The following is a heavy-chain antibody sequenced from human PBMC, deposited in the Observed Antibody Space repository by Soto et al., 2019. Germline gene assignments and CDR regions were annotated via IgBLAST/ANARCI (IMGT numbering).Heavy chain of an antibody. D-gene: IGHD3-22*01. CDR1: GDSVSSNSAA. Sequence: SQTLSLTCAISGDSVSSNSAAWNWIRRSPSRGLEWLGRTYYRSKWYNDYAVSVKSRITINPDTSKNQFSLQLNSVTPEDTAVYYCARDDSSGYYRGFYYYGMDVWGQGTTVTVSS. V-gene: IGHV6-1*01. J-gene: IGHJ6*02. CDR3: ARDDSSGYYRGFYYYGMDV. CDR2: TYYRSKWYN.